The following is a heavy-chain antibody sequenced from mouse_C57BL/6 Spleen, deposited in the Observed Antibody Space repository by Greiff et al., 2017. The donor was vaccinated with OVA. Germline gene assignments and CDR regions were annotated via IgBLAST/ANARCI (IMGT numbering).Heavy chain of an antibody. V-gene: IGHV1-54*01. Sequence: QVQLQQSGAELVRPGTSVKVSCKASGYAFTNYLIEWVKQRPGQGLEWIGVINPGSGGTNYNEKFKGKATLTADKSSSTAYMQLSSLTSEDSAVCVCARSLHYAMDYWGQGTSVTVSS. CDR3: ARSLHYAMDY. D-gene: IGHD6-5*01. CDR2: INPGSGGT. CDR1: GYAFTNYL. J-gene: IGHJ4*01.